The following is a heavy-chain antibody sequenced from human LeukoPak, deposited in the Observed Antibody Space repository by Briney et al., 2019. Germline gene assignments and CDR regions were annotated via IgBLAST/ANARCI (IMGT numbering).Heavy chain of an antibody. J-gene: IGHJ4*02. CDR3: AKMVREYYTISYYFDY. V-gene: IGHV3-23*01. CDR2: ISGSGAGT. Sequence: GGSLRLSCAASGFTFSGYTMNWVRQAPGKGLEWVSGISGSGAGTYYADSVKGRFTISRDNYKNTLYLQMNSLRADDTAIYYCAKMVREYYTISYYFDYWVQGTLVTVSS. D-gene: IGHD3-10*01. CDR1: GFTFSGYT.